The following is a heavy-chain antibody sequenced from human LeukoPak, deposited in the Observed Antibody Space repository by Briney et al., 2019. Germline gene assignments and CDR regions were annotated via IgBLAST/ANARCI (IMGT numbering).Heavy chain of an antibody. CDR1: GDSISSGPCY. J-gene: IGHJ5*02. CDR3: ASDADCNGGICFGTSWFDP. V-gene: IGHV4-61*09. Sequence: PSETLSLTCSVSGDSISSGPCYWSWIRQPAGKALEWIGYIYTGGDTKYSPSLRSRVTISIDKSKNEFSLRLTSVTAADTAVYFCASDADCNGGICFGTSWFDPWGQGTQVTVSP. D-gene: IGHD2-21*01. CDR2: IYTGGDT.